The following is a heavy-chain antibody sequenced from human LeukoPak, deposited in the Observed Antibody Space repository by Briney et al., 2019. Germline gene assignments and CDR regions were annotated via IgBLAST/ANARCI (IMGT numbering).Heavy chain of an antibody. D-gene: IGHD6-13*01. Sequence: SETLSLTCTVSGGSLSSSSYYWGWIRQPPGKGLEWIGSIYYSGSTYYNPSLTSRVTISVDTSKNQFSLKLSSVTAADTAVYYCARDLSSWLYWGQGTLVTVSS. CDR1: GGSLSSSSYY. CDR3: ARDLSSWLY. J-gene: IGHJ4*02. CDR2: IYYSGST. V-gene: IGHV4-39*07.